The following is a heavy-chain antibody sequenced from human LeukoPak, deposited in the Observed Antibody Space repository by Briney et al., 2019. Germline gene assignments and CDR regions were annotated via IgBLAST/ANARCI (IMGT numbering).Heavy chain of an antibody. CDR3: ATWDF. CDR1: GFTFHDYD. V-gene: IGHV3-20*04. CDR2: INWNGDRT. Sequence: RPGGSLRLSCAASGFTFHDYDMSWVRQSPGKGLEWVSGINWNGDRTGYADSVKGRFTISRDNAKKSLYLQMNSLRAEDTAVYYCATWDFWGQGTLVTVSS. J-gene: IGHJ4*02.